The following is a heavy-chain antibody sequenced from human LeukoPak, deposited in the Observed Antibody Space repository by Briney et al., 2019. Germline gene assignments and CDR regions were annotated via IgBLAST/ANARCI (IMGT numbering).Heavy chain of an antibody. Sequence: GASVTVSCKASGYTFTSYDINWVRQATGQGLEGMGWMNPNSGNTGYAQKFQGRVTMTRNTSISTAYMELSSLRSEDTAVYYCARGTGSNMGRVRIEAGMDVWGQGTTVTVSS. V-gene: IGHV1-8*01. D-gene: IGHD6-13*01. J-gene: IGHJ6*02. CDR1: GYTFTSYD. CDR2: MNPNSGNT. CDR3: ARGTGSNMGRVRIEAGMDV.